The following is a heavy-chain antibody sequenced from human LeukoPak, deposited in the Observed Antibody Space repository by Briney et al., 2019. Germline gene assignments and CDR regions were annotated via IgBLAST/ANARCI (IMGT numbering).Heavy chain of an antibody. Sequence: PGGSLRLSCAASGFTFSIYSMNWVRRAPGKGLEWLSSISSDSSYIFYADSVKGRFTISRDNAKNSLYLQMNSLRAEDTAVYYCASMGYSYGSFDYWGQGTLVTVSS. CDR2: ISSDSSYI. V-gene: IGHV3-21*04. J-gene: IGHJ4*02. CDR1: GFTFSIYS. CDR3: ASMGYSYGSFDY. D-gene: IGHD5-18*01.